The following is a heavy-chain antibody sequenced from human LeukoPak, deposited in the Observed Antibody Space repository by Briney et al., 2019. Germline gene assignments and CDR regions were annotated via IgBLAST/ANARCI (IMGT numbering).Heavy chain of an antibody. CDR3: AKGGYCSSTSCPFDY. CDR2: ISGSGGST. D-gene: IGHD2-2*01. V-gene: IGHV3-23*01. Sequence: GGSLRLSCAASGFTFISYAMTWVRQAPGKGLEWVSAISGSGGSTNYADSVKGRFTISIDNSNNTLYLQMNSLRADDTAVYYCAKGGYCSSTSCPFDYWGQGTLVTVSS. J-gene: IGHJ4*02. CDR1: GFTFISYA.